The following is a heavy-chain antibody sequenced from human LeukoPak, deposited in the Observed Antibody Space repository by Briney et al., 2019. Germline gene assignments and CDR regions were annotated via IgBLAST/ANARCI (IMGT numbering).Heavy chain of an antibody. Sequence: VASVKVSCKASGYTFSNYGVTWVRQAPGQGLEWMGWISPDSNNTNYAQKFQGRVTMTTDTSTSTAYMELRSLRSDDTAVYYCASSGFLEWLEFDYWGQGTLVTVSS. CDR1: GYTFSNYG. D-gene: IGHD3-3*01. V-gene: IGHV1-18*01. CDR2: ISPDSNNT. CDR3: ASSGFLEWLEFDY. J-gene: IGHJ4*02.